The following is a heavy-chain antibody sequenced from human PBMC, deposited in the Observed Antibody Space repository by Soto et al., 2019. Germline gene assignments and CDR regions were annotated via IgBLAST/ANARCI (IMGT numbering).Heavy chain of an antibody. V-gene: IGHV3-48*02. D-gene: IGHD3-22*01. Sequence: EVQLVESGGGLVQPGGSLRLSCAASGFTFSSYAMNWVRQAPGKGLEWVSYISSSSSPIYYADSVKGRFTISRDNAKNAVYLQMNSLRDEDTAVYYCARDRGGSHYDSSGYRYYYSDGMDVWGQGTTVTVSS. CDR3: ARDRGGSHYDSSGYRYYYSDGMDV. CDR2: ISSSSSPI. CDR1: GFTFSSYA. J-gene: IGHJ6*01.